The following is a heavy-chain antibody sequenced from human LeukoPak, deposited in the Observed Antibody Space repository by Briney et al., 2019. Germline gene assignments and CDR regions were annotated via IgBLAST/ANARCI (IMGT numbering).Heavy chain of an antibody. CDR2: ISSSSSII. D-gene: IGHD6-13*01. V-gene: IGHV3-48*02. CDR1: GFTFSSYN. J-gene: IGHJ4*02. Sequence: GGSLRLSCAASGFTFSSYNMNWVRQAPGKGLEWVSYISSSSSIIYYADSVKGRFTISRDNAKNSLYLQMNNLRDEDTAVYYCARAALATPGDYWGQGTLVTVSS. CDR3: ARAALATPGDY.